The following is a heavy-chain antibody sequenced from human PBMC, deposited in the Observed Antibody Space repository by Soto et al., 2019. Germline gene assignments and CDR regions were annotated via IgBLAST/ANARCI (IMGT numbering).Heavy chain of an antibody. V-gene: IGHV4-34*01. D-gene: IGHD2-8*01. Sequence: TLELLSLTSAVYGVTIRDYDWTWIRPPPGKGLEWIGEINHRGNTNYNPSLKSRVTISVDTSKNQFSLKLTSVTAADTAVYYCARQEVPQWFTKGYYGMDVWDQATTVTVSS. CDR3: ARQEVPQWFTKGYYGMDV. CDR2: INHRGNT. J-gene: IGHJ6*01. CDR1: GVTIRDYD.